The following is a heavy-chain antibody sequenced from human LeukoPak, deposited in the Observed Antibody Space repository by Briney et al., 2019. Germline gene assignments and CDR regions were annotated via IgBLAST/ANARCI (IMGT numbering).Heavy chain of an antibody. CDR1: GGSISSYY. V-gene: IGHV4-59*08. CDR3: ARQDAVTTSFDY. Sequence: SETLSLTCTVSGGSISSYYWSWIRQPPGKGLEWIGYIYYSGSTNYNPSLKSRVTISVDTSKNQFSLKLSSVTAADTAVYYCARQDAVTTSFDYWGQGTLVTVSS. D-gene: IGHD4-17*01. J-gene: IGHJ4*02. CDR2: IYYSGST.